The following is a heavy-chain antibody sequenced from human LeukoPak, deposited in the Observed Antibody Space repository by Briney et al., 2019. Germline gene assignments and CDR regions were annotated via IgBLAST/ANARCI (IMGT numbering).Heavy chain of an antibody. CDR2: ISGSTTYT. D-gene: IGHD2-15*01. V-gene: IGHV3-11*05. CDR3: ARDREVVAFDI. J-gene: IGHJ3*02. Sequence: PGGSLRLSCAASGFTFSDYYMSWIRQPPGKGLEWVSYISGSTTYTNYADSVRGRFTISRDNSKNSLYLQMNSLRAEDTVVYYCARDREVVAFDIWGQGTMVTVSS. CDR1: GFTFSDYY.